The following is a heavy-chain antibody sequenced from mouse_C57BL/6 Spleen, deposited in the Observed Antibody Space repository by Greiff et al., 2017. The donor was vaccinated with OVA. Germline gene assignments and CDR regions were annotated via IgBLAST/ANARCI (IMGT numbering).Heavy chain of an antibody. D-gene: IGHD2-5*01. V-gene: IGHV5-16*01. CDR3: ARDSNYGLTGYFDV. Sequence: EVHLVESEGGLVQPGSSMKLSCTASGFTFSDYYMAWVRQVPEKGLEWVANINYDGSSTYYLDSLKSRFIISRDNAKNILYLQMSSLKSEDTATYYCARDSNYGLTGYFDVWGTGTTVTVSS. CDR1: GFTFSDYY. CDR2: INYDGSST. J-gene: IGHJ1*03.